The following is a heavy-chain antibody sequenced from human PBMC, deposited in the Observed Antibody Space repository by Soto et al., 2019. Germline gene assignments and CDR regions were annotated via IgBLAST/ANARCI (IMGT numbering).Heavy chain of an antibody. D-gene: IGHD3-3*01. CDR2: ISWNSGSI. V-gene: IGHV3-9*01. J-gene: IGHJ4*02. Sequence: HPGGSLRLSCAASGFTFDDYAMHWVRQAPGKGLEWVSGISWNSGSIGYADSVKGRFTISRDNAKNSLYLQMNSLRAEDTALYYCAKVRGVDFWSGYYTHWGQGTLVTVSS. CDR1: GFTFDDYA. CDR3: AKVRGVDFWSGYYTH.